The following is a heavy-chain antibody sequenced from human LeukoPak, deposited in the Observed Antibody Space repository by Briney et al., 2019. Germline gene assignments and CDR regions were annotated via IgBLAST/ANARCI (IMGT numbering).Heavy chain of an antibody. CDR3: ARESVVQTFDP. CDR2: ISSSGDYI. V-gene: IGHV3-21*01. J-gene: IGHJ5*02. D-gene: IGHD2-2*01. CDR1: GFTFSTYN. Sequence: PGGSLRLSCAASGFTFSTYNMNWVRQAPGKGLEWVSSISSSGDYIYYAVSVKGRFTISRDNAKNSLYLQMNSLRAEDTAVYYCARESVVQTFDPWGQGTLVTVSS.